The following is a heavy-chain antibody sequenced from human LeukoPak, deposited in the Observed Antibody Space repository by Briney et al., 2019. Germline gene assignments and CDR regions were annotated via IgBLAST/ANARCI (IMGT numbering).Heavy chain of an antibody. CDR3: ARWLGWDIVLMVYALDY. Sequence: ASVKVSCKASGYTFTGYYMHWVRQAPGQGLEWMGWINPNSGGTNYAQKFQGRVTMTRDTSISTAYTELSRLRSDDTAVYYCARWLGWDIVLMVYALDYWGQGTLVTVSS. CDR1: GYTFTGYY. V-gene: IGHV1-2*02. J-gene: IGHJ4*02. CDR2: INPNSGGT. D-gene: IGHD2-8*01.